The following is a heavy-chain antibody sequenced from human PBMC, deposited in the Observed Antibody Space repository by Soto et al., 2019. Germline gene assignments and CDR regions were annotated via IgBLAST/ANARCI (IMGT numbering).Heavy chain of an antibody. Sequence: GGSLRLSCAASGFTFSSYGMHWVRQAPGKGLEWVAVISYDGSNKYYADSVKGRLTLSRDNSKNTLYLQMNSLRAEDTALYYCAKGGEYYYYYMDVWGKGTTVTVS. CDR3: AKGGEYYYYYMDV. V-gene: IGHV3-30*18. D-gene: IGHD5-12*01. CDR2: ISYDGSNK. CDR1: GFTFSSYG. J-gene: IGHJ6*03.